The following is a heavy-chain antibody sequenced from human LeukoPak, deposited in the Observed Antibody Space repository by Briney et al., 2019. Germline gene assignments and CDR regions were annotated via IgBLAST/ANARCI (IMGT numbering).Heavy chain of an antibody. CDR2: INHSGST. CDR1: GGSISSYY. D-gene: IGHD3-10*01. J-gene: IGHJ4*02. CDR3: ARLTYIGYYYGSGSPVDY. Sequence: SETLSLTCTVSGGSISSYYWSWIRQPPGKGLEWIGEINHSGSTNYNPSLKSRVTISVDTSKNQFSLKLSSVTAADTAVYYCARLTYIGYYYGSGSPVDYWGQGTLVTVSS. V-gene: IGHV4-34*01.